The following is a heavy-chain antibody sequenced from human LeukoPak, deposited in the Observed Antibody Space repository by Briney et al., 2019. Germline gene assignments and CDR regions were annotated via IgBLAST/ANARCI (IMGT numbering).Heavy chain of an antibody. D-gene: IGHD5-12*01. J-gene: IGHJ6*02. CDR1: GFTFSSSY. Sequence: GGSLRLSCAASGFTFSSSYMTWVRQAPGKGLEWVSLIYTDGSTYSADSVERRFHISRHNFKNNLFIHKNSLGSDDTAVVYCGTADSGYRRSYSYCLHLWGQGTTVTVSS. CDR2: IYTDGST. CDR3: GTADSGYRRSYSYCLHL. V-gene: IGHV3-53*04.